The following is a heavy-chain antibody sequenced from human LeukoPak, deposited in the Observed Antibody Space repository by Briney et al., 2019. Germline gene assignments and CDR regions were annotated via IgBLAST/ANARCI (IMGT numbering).Heavy chain of an antibody. V-gene: IGHV4-59*11. CDR3: ARDTYDYYFDP. CDR1: GDSINSHH. CDR2: MYYSGST. Sequence: SETLSLTCTVSGDSINSHHWNWIRQPPGKGLEWIGYMYYSGSTMYNRSLKSRVAISIDTSKNQFSLKLSSVTAADTAVYYCARDTYDYYFDPWGQGILVTVSS. D-gene: IGHD1-26*01. J-gene: IGHJ5*02.